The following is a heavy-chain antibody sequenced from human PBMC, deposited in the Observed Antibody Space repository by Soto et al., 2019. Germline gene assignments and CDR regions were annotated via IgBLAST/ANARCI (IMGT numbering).Heavy chain of an antibody. J-gene: IGHJ4*02. Sequence: PWETLSLTCAVYVVSFSGYDWSCIRHPPGKGLEWIGEINHSGSTNYNPSLKSRVTISVDTSKNQFSLKLSSVTAADTAVYYCARVRYKGSIPVDNKVFDYWGQGTLVTGSS. CDR2: INHSGST. D-gene: IGHD6-19*01. CDR3: ARVRYKGSIPVDNKVFDY. CDR1: VVSFSGYD. V-gene: IGHV4-34*01.